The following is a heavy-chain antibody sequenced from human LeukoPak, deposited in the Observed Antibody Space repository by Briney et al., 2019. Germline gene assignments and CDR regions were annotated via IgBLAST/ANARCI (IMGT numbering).Heavy chain of an antibody. CDR3: ARVDEYSYGFGIDY. J-gene: IGHJ4*02. D-gene: IGHD5-18*01. CDR2: INPDSGGA. V-gene: IGHV1-2*02. Sequence: ASVRVSCKASGDTFTGYYMHWVRQAPGQGLEWMGWINPDSGGAEYAQNLQGRVTLTTGTSTSTAYMELRSLRSDDTAVYYCARVDEYSYGFGIDYWGQGTLVTVSS. CDR1: GDTFTGYY.